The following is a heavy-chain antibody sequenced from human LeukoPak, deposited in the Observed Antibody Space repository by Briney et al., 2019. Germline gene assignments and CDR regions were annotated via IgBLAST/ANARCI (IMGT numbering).Heavy chain of an antibody. V-gene: IGHV4-34*01. CDR3: ARVVRTVATNHYGMDV. Sequence: GSLRLSCAASGFTFDRYAMSWVRQPPGKGLEWIGEINHSGSTNYNPSLKSRVTISVDTSKNQFSLKLSSVTAADTAVYFCARVVRTVATNHYGMDVWGQGTTVTVSS. D-gene: IGHD5-12*01. CDR2: INHSGST. CDR1: GFTFDRYA. J-gene: IGHJ6*02.